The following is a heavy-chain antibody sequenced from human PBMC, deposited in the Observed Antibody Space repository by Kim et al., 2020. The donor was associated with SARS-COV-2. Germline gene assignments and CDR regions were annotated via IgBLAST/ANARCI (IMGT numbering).Heavy chain of an antibody. Sequence: SETLSLTCTASDGSVSSGNYIWSWIRQHPGKGLEWIGYSYSGGTNYDSSLKSRVTISVDRSKNQLSLKVNSVTAADTAVYYCVRHKGGTTLDYWGQGSLVTVSS. V-gene: IGHV4-61*01. D-gene: IGHD1-7*01. CDR1: DGSVSSGNYI. CDR2: SYSGGT. CDR3: VRHKGGTTLDY. J-gene: IGHJ4*02.